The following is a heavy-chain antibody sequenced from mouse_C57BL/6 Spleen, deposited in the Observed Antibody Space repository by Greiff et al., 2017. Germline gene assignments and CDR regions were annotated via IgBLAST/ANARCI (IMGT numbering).Heavy chain of an antibody. CDR1: GYTFTSYW. V-gene: IGHV1-69*01. CDR3: ARGAYYSNSYYFDY. Sequence: QVQLQQPGAELVMPGASVKLSCKASGYTFTSYWMHWVKQRPGQGLEWIGEIDPSDSYTNYNQKFKGKSTLTVDKSSSTAYMQLSSLTSADSAVYYCARGAYYSNSYYFDYWGQGTTLTVSS. D-gene: IGHD2-5*01. J-gene: IGHJ2*01. CDR2: IDPSDSYT.